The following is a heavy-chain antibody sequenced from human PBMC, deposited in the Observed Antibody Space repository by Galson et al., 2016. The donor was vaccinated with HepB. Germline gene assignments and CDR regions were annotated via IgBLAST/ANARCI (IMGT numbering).Heavy chain of an antibody. J-gene: IGHJ2*01. D-gene: IGHD6-19*01. V-gene: IGHV4-39*01. Sequence: ETLSLTCTVSGGSISSSSDYWGWIRQPPGKGLEWIGSIYYSGRTYNNPSPRSRVSISVDTSKNQFSLKLSSVTAADTGVYYCARHAPNEGSGWILYFDLWGRGTLVTVSS. CDR3: ARHAPNEGSGWILYFDL. CDR1: GGSISSSSDY. CDR2: IYYSGRT.